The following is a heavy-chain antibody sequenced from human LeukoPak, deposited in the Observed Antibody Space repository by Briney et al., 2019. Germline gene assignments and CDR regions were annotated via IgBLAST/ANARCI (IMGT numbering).Heavy chain of an antibody. J-gene: IGHJ4*02. CDR3: AKRTGQGLYYFDY. Sequence: SETLSLTCAVYGGSFSGYYWSWIRQPPGKGLEWIGEINHSGSTNYNPSLKSRVTISVDTSKNQFSLKLTSVTAADTAVYYCAKRTGQGLYYFDYWGQGTLVTVSS. V-gene: IGHV4-34*01. CDR2: INHSGST. D-gene: IGHD1/OR15-1a*01. CDR1: GGSFSGYY.